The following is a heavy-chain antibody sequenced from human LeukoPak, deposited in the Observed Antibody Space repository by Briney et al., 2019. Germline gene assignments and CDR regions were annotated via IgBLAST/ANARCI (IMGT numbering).Heavy chain of an antibody. Sequence: ASVKVSCKASGYIFTTYDINWVRLAPGQGLEWMAWMNPNTGNTGFAQKFQGRVTASRNTDISTAYMELNSLRSEDTAVYYCARFGGGATKDDRLDYWGQGTLGTVSS. CDR3: ARFGGGATKDDRLDY. D-gene: IGHD3-16*01. J-gene: IGHJ4*02. V-gene: IGHV1-8*03. CDR2: MNPNTGNT. CDR1: GYIFTTYD.